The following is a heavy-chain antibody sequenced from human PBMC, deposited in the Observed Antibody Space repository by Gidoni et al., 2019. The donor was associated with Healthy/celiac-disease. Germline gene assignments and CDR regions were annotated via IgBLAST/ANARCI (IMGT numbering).Heavy chain of an antibody. CDR3: ASEEMGIVVVNYGMDV. CDR1: GFPFSSYW. J-gene: IGHJ6*02. V-gene: IGHV3-74*01. D-gene: IGHD2-2*03. Sequence: EVQLVESGGGLVQPGGSLRLSCAASGFPFSSYWMHWVRQAPRKGLVWVGRINSDGSSTSYADSVKGRFTISRDNAKNTLYLQMNSLRAEDTAVYYCASEEMGIVVVNYGMDVWGQGTTVTVSS. CDR2: INSDGSST.